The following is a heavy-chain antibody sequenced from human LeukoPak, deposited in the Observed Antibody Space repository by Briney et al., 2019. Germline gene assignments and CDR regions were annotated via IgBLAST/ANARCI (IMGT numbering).Heavy chain of an antibody. J-gene: IGHJ4*02. CDR3: ARARYCSSSSCYIDY. CDR2: ISGGGDST. CDR1: GFTFTTYA. D-gene: IGHD2-2*02. V-gene: IGHV3-23*01. Sequence: PGGSLRLSCAPSGFTFTTYAMSWVRQAPGKGLELVSGISGGGDSTYYADSVKGRFTISRDNAKTTLYLQMNSLRAEDTAVYYCARARYCSSSSCYIDYWGQGTLVTVSS.